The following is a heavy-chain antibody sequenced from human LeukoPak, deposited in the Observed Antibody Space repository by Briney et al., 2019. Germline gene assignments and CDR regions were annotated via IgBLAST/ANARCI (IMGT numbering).Heavy chain of an antibody. CDR1: GFTFSSYG. Sequence: QAGGSLRLSCAASGFTFSSYGMHWVRQAPGKGLEWVAVIWYDGSNKYYADSVKGRFTISRDNSKNTLYLQMNSLRAEDTAVYYCARVRSIAAAAFDYWGQGTLVTVSS. J-gene: IGHJ4*02. CDR2: IWYDGSNK. CDR3: ARVRSIAAAAFDY. D-gene: IGHD6-13*01. V-gene: IGHV3-33*01.